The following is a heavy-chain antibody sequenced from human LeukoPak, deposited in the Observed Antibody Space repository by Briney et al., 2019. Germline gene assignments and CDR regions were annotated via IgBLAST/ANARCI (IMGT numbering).Heavy chain of an antibody. V-gene: IGHV4-59*12. D-gene: IGHD3-10*01. CDR2: IYYSGST. CDR1: GGSISSYY. CDR3: ARVSRVRGVPRY. Sequence: SGTLSLTCAVSGGSISSYYWSWIRQPPGKGLEWIGYIYYSGSTNYNPSLKSRVTISVDTAKNQFSLKLSSVTAADTAVYYCARVSRVRGVPRYWGQGTLVTVSS. J-gene: IGHJ4*02.